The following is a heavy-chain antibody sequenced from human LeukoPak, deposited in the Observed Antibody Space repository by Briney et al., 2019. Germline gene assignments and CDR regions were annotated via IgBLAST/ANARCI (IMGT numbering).Heavy chain of an antibody. V-gene: IGHV4-39*07. J-gene: IGHJ3*02. CDR1: GGSISSSSYY. CDR3: ATYTVTTIVSQMGFAFDI. D-gene: IGHD4-17*01. CDR2: IYYSGST. Sequence: SETLSLTCTVSGGSISSSSYYWGWIRQPPGKGLEWIGSIYYSGSTYYNPSLKSRVTISVDTSKNQFSLKLSSVTAADTAVYYCATYTVTTIVSQMGFAFDIWGQGTMVTVSS.